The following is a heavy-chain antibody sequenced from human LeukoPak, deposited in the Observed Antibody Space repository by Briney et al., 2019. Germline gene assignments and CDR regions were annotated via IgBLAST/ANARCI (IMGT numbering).Heavy chain of an antibody. CDR2: INHSGST. CDR1: GESFSDYY. CDR3: AAGDIVVVPAAMIDYYGSRNAFDY. Sequence: PSETLSLTCAVYGESFSDYYWSWIRQPPGKGLEWIGDINHSGSTNYNPSLKSRVTISVDTSKNQFSLKLSSVTAADTAVYYCAAGDIVVVPAAMIDYYGSRNAFDYWGQGTLVTVSS. J-gene: IGHJ4*02. D-gene: IGHD2-2*01. V-gene: IGHV4-34*01.